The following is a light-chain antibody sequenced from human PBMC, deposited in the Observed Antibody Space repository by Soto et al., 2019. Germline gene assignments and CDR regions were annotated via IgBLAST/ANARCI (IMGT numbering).Light chain of an antibody. CDR2: EVS. CDR3: CSYAGGGTYV. J-gene: IGLJ1*01. V-gene: IGLV2-23*02. CDR1: SSDVGTYDL. Sequence: QSVLTQPASVSGSPGQSITISCTGSSSDVGTYDLVSWYQQHPGKAPTLIIFEVSERPSGVSNRFSGSKSGNTASLTISGLQAEDDAEYYCCSYAGGGTYVFGGGTKVTVL.